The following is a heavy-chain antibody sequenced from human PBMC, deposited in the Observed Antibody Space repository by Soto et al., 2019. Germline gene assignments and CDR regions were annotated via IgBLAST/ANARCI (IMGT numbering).Heavy chain of an antibody. CDR1: GFSFSSYW. CDR3: ARGARNYYYFDY. D-gene: IGHD1-7*01. V-gene: IGHV3-74*01. CDR2: IYTDGSRA. Sequence: EVQLVESGGGLVQPGGSLRLSCEASGFSFSSYWMNWVRQAPGKGLVWVSRIYTDGSRADYADSVKGRFTISRDNAKNTVYLQVNGLGAEDTAVYYCARGARNYYYFDYWGQGTLVTVSS. J-gene: IGHJ4*02.